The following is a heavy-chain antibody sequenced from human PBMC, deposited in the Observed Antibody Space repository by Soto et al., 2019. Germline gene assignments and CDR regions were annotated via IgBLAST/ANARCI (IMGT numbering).Heavy chain of an antibody. D-gene: IGHD3-22*01. CDR2: IYYSGST. J-gene: IGHJ4*02. CDR1: GGSVGSGSYY. Sequence: SETLSLTCTVSGGSVGSGSYYWSWIRQPPGKGLEWIGYIYYSGSTNYNPSLKSRVTISVDTSKNQFSLKLSSVTAADTAVYYCARAPDYYDSSGPFDYWGQGTLVTVSS. V-gene: IGHV4-61*01. CDR3: ARAPDYYDSSGPFDY.